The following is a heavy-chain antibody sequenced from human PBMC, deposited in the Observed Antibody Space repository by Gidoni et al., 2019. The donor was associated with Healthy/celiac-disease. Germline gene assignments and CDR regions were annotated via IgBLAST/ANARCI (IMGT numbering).Heavy chain of an antibody. V-gene: IGHV5-10-1*03. J-gene: IGHJ6*02. Sequence: EVQLVQSGAEVKKPGESLRISCKGSGYSFTSYWISWVRQMPGKGLEWMGRIDPSDSYTNYSPSFQGHVTISADKSISTAYLQWSSLKASDTAMYYCAREIAVAATYYYYGMDVWGQGTTVTVSS. D-gene: IGHD6-19*01. CDR3: AREIAVAATYYYYGMDV. CDR2: IDPSDSYT. CDR1: GYSFTSYW.